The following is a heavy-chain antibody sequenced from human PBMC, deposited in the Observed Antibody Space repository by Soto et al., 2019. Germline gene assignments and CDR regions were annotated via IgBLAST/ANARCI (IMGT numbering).Heavy chain of an antibody. Sequence: GESLKISCKGSGYIFTSYWIGWVRQMPGKGLEWMGIIYPGDSDTRYSPSFQGQVTISADKSISTAYLQWSSLKASDTAMYYCARSRRFYDFWSGYRAPGGFDPWGQGTLVTVSS. CDR2: IYPGDSDT. V-gene: IGHV5-51*01. CDR1: GYIFTSYW. CDR3: ARSRRFYDFWSGYRAPGGFDP. D-gene: IGHD3-3*01. J-gene: IGHJ5*02.